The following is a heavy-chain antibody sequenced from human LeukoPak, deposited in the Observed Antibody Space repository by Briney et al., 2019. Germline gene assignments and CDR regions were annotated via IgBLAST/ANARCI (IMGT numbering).Heavy chain of an antibody. Sequence: PGRSLRLSCAASGFSFRSYGMHWVRQAPGKGLEWVSSISASGVMTYYADSVKGRFTVSRDNSKNSLYLQMSSLTAADTAVYYCAKDRSIGTYYTFDHWGQGTLVTVSS. CDR2: ISASGVMT. J-gene: IGHJ4*02. CDR3: AKDRSIGTYYTFDH. V-gene: IGHV3-23*01. CDR1: GFSFRSYG. D-gene: IGHD1-26*01.